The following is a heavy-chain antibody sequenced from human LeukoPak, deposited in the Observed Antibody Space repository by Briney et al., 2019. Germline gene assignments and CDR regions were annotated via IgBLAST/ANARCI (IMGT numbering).Heavy chain of an antibody. Sequence: GGSLRLSRAASGFTFTSYSMNWVRQASGKGLEWVSTISGGGGSTYYADSVKGRLTISRDNSKNTLYLQVNSLRAEDTAVYYCAKGGKWDVTPFDYWGQGTLVTVSS. J-gene: IGHJ4*02. V-gene: IGHV3-23*01. CDR3: AKGGKWDVTPFDY. CDR2: ISGGGGST. CDR1: GFTFTSYS. D-gene: IGHD1-26*01.